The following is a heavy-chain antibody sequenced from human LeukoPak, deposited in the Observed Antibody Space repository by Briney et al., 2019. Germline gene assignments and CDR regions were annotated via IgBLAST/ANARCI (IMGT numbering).Heavy chain of an antibody. CDR3: ARLNYYGSGRSVDC. J-gene: IGHJ4*02. Sequence: SETLSLTCTVSGGSISSSSYYWGWIRQPPGKGLEWIGSIYYSGSTYYNPSLKSRVTISVDTPKNQFSLKLSSVTAADTAVYYCARLNYYGSGRSVDCWGQGTLVTVSS. CDR2: IYYSGST. D-gene: IGHD3-10*01. V-gene: IGHV4-39*01. CDR1: GGSISSSSYY.